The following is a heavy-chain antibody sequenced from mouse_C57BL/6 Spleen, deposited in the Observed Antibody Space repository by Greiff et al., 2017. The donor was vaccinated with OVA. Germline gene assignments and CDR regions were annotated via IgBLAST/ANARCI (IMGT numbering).Heavy chain of an antibody. J-gene: IGHJ2*01. D-gene: IGHD1-1*01. CDR3: ARGPLGVESYFDY. Sequence: QVQLQQPGAELVIPGASVKLSCKASGYTFTSYWMHWVKQRPGQGLEWIGEIDPSDSYTNYNQKFKGKSTLTVDKSSSTAYMQLSSLTSEDSAVYYCARGPLGVESYFDYWGQGTTLTVSS. CDR2: IDPSDSYT. CDR1: GYTFTSYW. V-gene: IGHV1-69*01.